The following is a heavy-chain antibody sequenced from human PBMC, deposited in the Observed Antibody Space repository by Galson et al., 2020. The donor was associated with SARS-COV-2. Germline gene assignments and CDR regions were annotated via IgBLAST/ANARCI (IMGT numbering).Heavy chain of an antibody. Sequence: TGGSLRLSCAASGFIFSNYAMSWVRQAPGKGLEWVSGISGIGDAKYYPDSVKGRFTISRDNSKNTVNLQMTSLRVEDTAVYYCAKDKQTGESSDYWGQGTLVTVSS. CDR2: ISGIGDAK. V-gene: IGHV3-23*01. CDR1: GFIFSNYA. J-gene: IGHJ4*02. CDR3: AKDKQTGESSDY.